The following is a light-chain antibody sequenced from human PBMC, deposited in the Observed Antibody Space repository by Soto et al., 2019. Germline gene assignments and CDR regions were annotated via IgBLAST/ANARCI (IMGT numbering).Light chain of an antibody. CDR1: QDIGTY. CDR3: QQLNSYPT. J-gene: IGKJ4*01. Sequence: AIRMTQSPSSFAASTGDRVSITCRATQDIGTYLAWYQQKPGKAPKLLIYAASTLQSGVPSRLSGSGSGTEFTLTISSLQPEDFATYYCQQLNSYPTFGGGTKVDIK. CDR2: AAS. V-gene: IGKV1-8*01.